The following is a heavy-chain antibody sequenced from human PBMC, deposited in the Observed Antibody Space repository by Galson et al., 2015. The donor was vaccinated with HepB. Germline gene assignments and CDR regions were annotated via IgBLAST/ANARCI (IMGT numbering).Heavy chain of an antibody. D-gene: IGHD3-10*01. CDR2: ISGSGGST. V-gene: IGHV3-23*01. CDR1: GFAFSSYA. Sequence: SLRLSCAASGFAFSSYAMSWVRQAPGKGLEWVSAISGSGGSTYYADSVKGRFTISRDNSKNTLYLQMNSLRAEDTAVYYCARPYYGSGSYPFDYWGQGTLVTVSS. CDR3: ARPYYGSGSYPFDY. J-gene: IGHJ4*02.